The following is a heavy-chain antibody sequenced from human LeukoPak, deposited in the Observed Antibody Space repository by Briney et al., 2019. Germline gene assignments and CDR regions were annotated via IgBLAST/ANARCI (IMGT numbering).Heavy chain of an antibody. CDR1: GYTFTSYD. J-gene: IGHJ5*02. CDR3: ARGSALGATAP. CDR2: INPNSGGT. V-gene: IGHV1-2*02. Sequence: ASVKVSCKASGYTFTSYDINWVRQATGQGLEWMGWINPNSGGTNYAQKFQGRVTMTRDTSISTAYMELSRLRSDDTAVYYCARGSALGATAPWGQGTLVTVSS. D-gene: IGHD1-26*01.